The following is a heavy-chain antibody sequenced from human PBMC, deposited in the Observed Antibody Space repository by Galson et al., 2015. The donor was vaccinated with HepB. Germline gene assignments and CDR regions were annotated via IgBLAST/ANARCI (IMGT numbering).Heavy chain of an antibody. Sequence: SLRLSCAASGFIFRNYWMTWVRQAPGGGLEWVANIKGDGGQTHYVDSVKGRFTISRDNAKNSLFLQMSNLRAEDTAIFYCVRDCNPSSPGDSFYYDGFDFWGQGTMVSVSS. CDR3: VRDCNPSSPGDSFYYDGFDF. CDR2: IKGDGGQT. D-gene: IGHD2-15*01. V-gene: IGHV3-7*03. J-gene: IGHJ3*01. CDR1: GFIFRNYW.